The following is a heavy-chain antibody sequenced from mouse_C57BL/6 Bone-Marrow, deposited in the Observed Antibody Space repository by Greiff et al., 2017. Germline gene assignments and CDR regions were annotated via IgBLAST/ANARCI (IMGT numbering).Heavy chain of an antibody. Sequence: QVQLQQSGAELVRPGASVKLSCKASGYTFTSYGISWVKQRTGQGLEWIGEIYPRSGNTYYNEQFKGKAMLTADKSSSTAYMELRSLKSEDSAFYVCARGDRGYDRGYAMDCWGQGTSVTVSS. J-gene: IGHJ4*01. CDR1: GYTFTSYG. CDR3: ARGDRGYDRGYAMDC. CDR2: IYPRSGNT. D-gene: IGHD2-2*01. V-gene: IGHV1-81*01.